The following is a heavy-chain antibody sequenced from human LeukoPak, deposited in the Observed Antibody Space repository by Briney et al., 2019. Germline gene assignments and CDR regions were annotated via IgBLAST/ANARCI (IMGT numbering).Heavy chain of an antibody. V-gene: IGHV4-34*04. J-gene: IGHJ5*02. Sequence: PSETLSLTCAVYGGSFSGYYWSWIRQPPGKGLEWIGEINYSGNTNHNPSLKSRATISVDTSKNEASLKLRSVSAADTAVYYCAGVEMATTKFDPWGQGTLVTVSS. CDR3: AGVEMATTKFDP. D-gene: IGHD1-1*01. CDR2: INYSGNT. CDR1: GGSFSGYY.